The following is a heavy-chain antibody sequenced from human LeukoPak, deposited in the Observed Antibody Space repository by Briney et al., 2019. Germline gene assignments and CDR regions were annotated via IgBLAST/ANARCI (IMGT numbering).Heavy chain of an antibody. CDR3: AKDSPVCSF. CDR2: ISDSGDST. Sequence: PGESLRLTCAASGFTISSHAMSWVRQAPGKGLEWVSAISDSGDSTYYADFVKGRFTISRDDSKNTLYLQMNSLRAEDTAVYYCAKDSPVCSFWGQGTLVTVSS. V-gene: IGHV3-23*01. J-gene: IGHJ4*02. D-gene: IGHD3-10*02. CDR1: GFTISSHA.